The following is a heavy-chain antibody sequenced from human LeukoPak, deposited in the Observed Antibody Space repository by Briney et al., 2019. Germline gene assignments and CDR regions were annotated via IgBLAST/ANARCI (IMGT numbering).Heavy chain of an antibody. CDR2: IYYSGST. D-gene: IGHD2-15*01. J-gene: IGHJ4*02. CDR3: ARGDCSGGSCYSTFDY. CDR1: GGSISSYY. V-gene: IGHV4-59*01. Sequence: SETLSLTCTVSGGSISSYYWSWIRQPPGKGLEWIGYIYYSGSTNYNPSLKSRVTISVDMSKNQFSLKLSSVTAADTAVYYCARGDCSGGSCYSTFDYWGQGTLVTVSS.